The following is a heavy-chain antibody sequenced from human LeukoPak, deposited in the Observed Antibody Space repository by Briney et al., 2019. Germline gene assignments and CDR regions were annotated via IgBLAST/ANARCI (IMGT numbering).Heavy chain of an antibody. CDR2: IYYSGST. V-gene: IGHV4-59*08. J-gene: IGHJ4*02. CDR1: GASISSYY. CDR3: ARQVGLYYFDY. Sequence: PSETLSLTCTVSGASISSYYWSWIRQPPGKGLEWIGYIYYSGSTNYNPSLKSRVTISVDTSKNQFSLKLSSVTAADTAVYYCARQVGLYYFDYWGQGTLVTVSS. D-gene: IGHD1-26*01.